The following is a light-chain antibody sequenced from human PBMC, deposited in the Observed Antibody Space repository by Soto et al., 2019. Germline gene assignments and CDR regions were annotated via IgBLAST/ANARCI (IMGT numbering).Light chain of an antibody. V-gene: IGKV1-13*02. CDR2: DAS. CDR3: QQRSNWPIT. J-gene: IGKJ5*01. Sequence: AIQLTQSPSSLSASVGDRVTITCRAIQGISSALAWYQQKPGKAPKLLIYDASSLESGVPSRFSGSGSGTDFTLTISSLEPEDFAVYYCQQRSNWPITFGQGTRLEIK. CDR1: QGISSA.